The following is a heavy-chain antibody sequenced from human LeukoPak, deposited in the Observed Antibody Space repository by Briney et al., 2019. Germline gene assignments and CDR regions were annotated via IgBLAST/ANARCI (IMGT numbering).Heavy chain of an antibody. CDR3: ARGRRGQWLVGVSSRGYYYGMDV. Sequence: ASVKVSCKASGYTFTSYDINWVRQATGQGLEWMGWMNPNSGNTGYAQKIQGRVTMTRNTSISTAYMELSSLRSEDTAVYYCARGRRGQWLVGVSSRGYYYGMDVWGQGTTVTVSS. V-gene: IGHV1-8*01. J-gene: IGHJ6*02. D-gene: IGHD6-19*01. CDR2: MNPNSGNT. CDR1: GYTFTSYD.